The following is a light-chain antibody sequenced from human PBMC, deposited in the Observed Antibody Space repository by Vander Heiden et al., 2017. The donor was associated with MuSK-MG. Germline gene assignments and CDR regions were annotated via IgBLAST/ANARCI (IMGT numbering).Light chain of an antibody. CDR2: RNS. CDR3: AAWDDSLSGPV. Sequence: QSLLTQPPSASGTPGPRVTIACSGSSSNIGRNYVFWYQQLPGTAPKLLIYRNSQRPSGVPDRFSGSKSGTSASLAISGLRSEDEADYYCAAWDDSLSGPVFGGGTKLTVL. CDR1: SSNIGRNY. V-gene: IGLV1-47*01. J-gene: IGLJ2*01.